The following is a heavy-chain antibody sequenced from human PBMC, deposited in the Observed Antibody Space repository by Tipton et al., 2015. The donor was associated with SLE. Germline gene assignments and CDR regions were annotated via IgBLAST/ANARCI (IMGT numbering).Heavy chain of an antibody. CDR3: ARDGDYSNWFDP. CDR2: INSDGSST. CDR1: GFTFSSYA. V-gene: IGHV3-74*01. J-gene: IGHJ5*02. Sequence: SLRLSCAASGFTFSSYAMSWVRQAPGKGLEWVSRINSDGSSTSYADSVKGRFTISRDNAKNSLYLQMNSLRAEDTAVYYCARDGDYSNWFDPWGQGTLVTVSS. D-gene: IGHD4-17*01.